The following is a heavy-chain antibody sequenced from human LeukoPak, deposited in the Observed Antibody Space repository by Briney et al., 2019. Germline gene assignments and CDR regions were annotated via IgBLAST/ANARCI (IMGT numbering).Heavy chain of an antibody. J-gene: IGHJ6*02. CDR2: IYYSGST. D-gene: IGHD5-24*01. CDR1: GGSISSYY. V-gene: IGHV4-59*01. Sequence: SETLSLTCTVSGGSISSYYWSWIRQPPGKGLEWIGYIYYSGSTNYNPSLKSRVTISVDTSKNQFSLKLSSVTAADTAVYYLSGGKGDGYNGRDNYYYHVMDVWGQGTPVTVSS. CDR3: SGGKGDGYNGRDNYYYHVMDV.